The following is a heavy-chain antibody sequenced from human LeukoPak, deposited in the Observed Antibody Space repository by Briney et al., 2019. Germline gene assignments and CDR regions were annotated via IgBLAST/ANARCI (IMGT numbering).Heavy chain of an antibody. J-gene: IGHJ3*02. Sequence: GGSLRLSCAASGFTFPSHWMSWVRQAPGKGLEWVANIKQDGSDKHYLESVKGRFTISRDNAKNSLYLQMNSLRAEDTAVYYCARLSDTEGSSTSYRASDIWGQGTMVTVSS. D-gene: IGHD2-2*01. V-gene: IGHV3-7*01. CDR1: GFTFPSHW. CDR2: IKQDGSDK. CDR3: ARLSDTEGSSTSYRASDI.